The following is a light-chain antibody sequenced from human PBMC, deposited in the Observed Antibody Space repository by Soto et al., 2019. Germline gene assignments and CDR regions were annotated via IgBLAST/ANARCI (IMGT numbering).Light chain of an antibody. CDR3: CSYAGNSIVV. CDR2: EGS. CDR1: SSDVGTYNF. Sequence: QSVLTQPASVSGSPGQSITISCTGTSSDVGTYNFVSWYQQHPGKAPKLMIYEGSQRPSGVSNRFSGSKSGNTASLTISGLQAEDEADYYCCSYAGNSIVVFGGGTKLTVL. V-gene: IGLV2-23*01. J-gene: IGLJ2*01.